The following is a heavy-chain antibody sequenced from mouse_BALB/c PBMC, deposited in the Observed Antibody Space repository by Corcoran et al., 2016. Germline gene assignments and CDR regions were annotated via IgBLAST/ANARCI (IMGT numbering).Heavy chain of an antibody. Sequence: DVQLQESGPGLVKPSQSLSLTCSVTGYSITSGYYWNWIRQFPGNKLEWMGYISYDGSNNYNPSLKNLISITRDTSKNQFFLKLNSVTTEDTATYYCARGGNYAAFFAYWGQGTLVTVSA. CDR3: ARGGNYAAFFAY. D-gene: IGHD2-1*01. V-gene: IGHV3-6*02. CDR2: ISYDGSN. J-gene: IGHJ3*01. CDR1: GYSITSGYY.